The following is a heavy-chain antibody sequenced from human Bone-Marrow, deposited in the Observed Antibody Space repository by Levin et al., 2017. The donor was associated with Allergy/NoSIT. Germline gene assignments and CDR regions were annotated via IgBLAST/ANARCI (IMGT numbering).Heavy chain of an antibody. Sequence: GGSLRLSCAASAFSLSSYSMSWVRQAPGKGLEWVSYISITGNTIYYRDSVKGRFTISRDNAQQSLFLQMNSLRDDDTAVYYCARVRWVRGVTGFYFDDWGQGTLVTVSS. V-gene: IGHV3-48*02. CDR2: ISITGNTI. CDR3: ARVRWVRGVTGFYFDD. CDR1: AFSLSSYS. J-gene: IGHJ4*02. D-gene: IGHD3-10*01.